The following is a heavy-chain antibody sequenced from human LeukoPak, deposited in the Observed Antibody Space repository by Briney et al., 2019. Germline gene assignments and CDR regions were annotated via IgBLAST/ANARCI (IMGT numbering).Heavy chain of an antibody. D-gene: IGHD4-17*01. J-gene: IGHJ3*02. CDR2: ISGSGGST. CDR3: AKDSGSSTYGDYVDAFDI. CDR1: GFTFSSYA. V-gene: IGHV3-23*01. Sequence: PVGSLRLSCAASGFTFSSYAMSWVRQAPGKGLEWVSAISGSGGSTYYADSVKGRFTISRDNSKNTLYLQMNSLRAEDTAVYYCAKDSGSSTYGDYVDAFDIWGQGTMVTVSS.